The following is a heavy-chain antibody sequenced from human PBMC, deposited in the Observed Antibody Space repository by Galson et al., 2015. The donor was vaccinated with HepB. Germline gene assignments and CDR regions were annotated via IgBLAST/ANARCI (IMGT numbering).Heavy chain of an antibody. V-gene: IGHV1-69*13. CDR2: IIPIFGTA. J-gene: IGHJ4*02. CDR1: GGTFSSYA. CDR3: TYSSGYSGPQDY. Sequence: SVKVSCKASGGTFSSYAISWVRQAPGQGLEWMGGIIPIFGTANYAQKFQGRVTITADESTSTAYMELSSLRSEDTAVYYCTYSSGYSGPQDYWGQGTLVTVSS. D-gene: IGHD3-22*01.